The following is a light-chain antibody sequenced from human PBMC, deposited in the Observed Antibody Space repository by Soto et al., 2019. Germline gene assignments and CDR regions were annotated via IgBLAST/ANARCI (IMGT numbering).Light chain of an antibody. V-gene: IGKV3-20*01. CDR1: QSVSSSY. Sequence: QSAGTLSLTQGERATLSCRASQSVSSSYLAWYQQKPGQAPRLLIYGASSRATGIPDRFSGSGSGTDFTLTISRLEPEDFAVYYCQQYGSSPETFAQGTKVDIK. CDR3: QQYGSSPET. J-gene: IGKJ1*01. CDR2: GAS.